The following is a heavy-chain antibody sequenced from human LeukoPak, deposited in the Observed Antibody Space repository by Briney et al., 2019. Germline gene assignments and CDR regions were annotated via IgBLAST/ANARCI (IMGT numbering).Heavy chain of an antibody. CDR1: GYSFITYD. D-gene: IGHD3-3*01. V-gene: IGHV1-3*01. CDR2: INGGNGKT. CDR3: ARDNDFWSGYFDY. Sequence: GASVKVSCMASGYSFITYDMHWVRQAPGQRLEWMGWINGGNGKTKYSQKFQDRVTISRDTSASTAYMELSSLRSEDTAVYYCARDNDFWSGYFDYWGQGTLVTVSS. J-gene: IGHJ4*02.